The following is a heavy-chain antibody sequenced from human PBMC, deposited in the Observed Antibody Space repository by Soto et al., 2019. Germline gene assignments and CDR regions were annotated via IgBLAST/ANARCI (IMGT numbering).Heavy chain of an antibody. CDR3: ARDSVVVVAATGCDY. J-gene: IGHJ4*02. V-gene: IGHV1-8*01. D-gene: IGHD2-15*01. Sequence: ASVKVSCKASGYTFTSYDINWVRQATGQGLEWMGWMNPNSGNTGYAQKFQGRVTMTTDTSTSTAYMELRSLRSDDTAVYYCARDSVVVVAATGCDYWGQGTLVTVSS. CDR2: MNPNSGNT. CDR1: GYTFTSYD.